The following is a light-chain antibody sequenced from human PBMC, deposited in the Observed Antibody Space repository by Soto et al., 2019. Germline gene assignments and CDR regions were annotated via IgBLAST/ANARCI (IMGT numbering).Light chain of an antibody. CDR3: QQYNSFPLT. Sequence: DIQMTQSPSSLSASVGDRVTITCRASQSISNWLAWYQQKPGKAPKVLIYDASSLGSGVPSRFSGSGSGTKFTLTISSLQPDDFATYYCQQYNSFPLTFGGGTKVDIK. CDR2: DAS. J-gene: IGKJ4*01. V-gene: IGKV1-5*01. CDR1: QSISNW.